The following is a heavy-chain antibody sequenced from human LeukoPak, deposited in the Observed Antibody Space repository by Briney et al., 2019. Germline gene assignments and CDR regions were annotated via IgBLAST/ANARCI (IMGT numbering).Heavy chain of an antibody. J-gene: IGHJ4*02. V-gene: IGHV1-69*04. CDR3: ARGLTGYYDFWSGYYLDY. D-gene: IGHD3-3*01. Sequence: SVKVSCKASGYTFTDYYMHWVRQAPGQGLEWMGRIIPILGVPNYAQKFQGRVTITADKSTSTAYMELSSLRSEDTAVYYCARGLTGYYDFWSGYYLDYWGQGTLVTVSS. CDR1: GYTFTDYY. CDR2: IIPILGVP.